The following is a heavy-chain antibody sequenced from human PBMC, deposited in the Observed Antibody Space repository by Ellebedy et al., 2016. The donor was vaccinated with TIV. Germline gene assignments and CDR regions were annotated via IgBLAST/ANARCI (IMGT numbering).Heavy chain of an antibody. V-gene: IGHV4-39*01. Sequence: MPGGSLRLSCAVSGGSISSSSYYWGWIRQPPGKGLEWIGSIYYSGSTYYNPSLKSRVTISVDTSRNQFSLKLSSVTAADTAVYYCARSKGGETAHYWGQGTLVTVSS. J-gene: IGHJ4*02. D-gene: IGHD3-16*01. CDR3: ARSKGGETAHY. CDR2: IYYSGST. CDR1: GGSISSSSYY.